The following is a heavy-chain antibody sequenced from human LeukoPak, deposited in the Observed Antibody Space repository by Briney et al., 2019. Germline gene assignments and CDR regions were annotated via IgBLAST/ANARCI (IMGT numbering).Heavy chain of an antibody. V-gene: IGHV3-23*01. Sequence: GGSLRLSCAASGFTFSSYEMNWVRQAPGKGLEWVSAISGSGGSTYYADSVKGRFTISRDNSKNTLYLQMNSLRAEDTAVYYCAKETGYSSGWYGHWGQGTLVTVSS. CDR3: AKETGYSSGWYGH. D-gene: IGHD6-19*01. CDR1: GFTFSSYE. CDR2: ISGSGGST. J-gene: IGHJ5*02.